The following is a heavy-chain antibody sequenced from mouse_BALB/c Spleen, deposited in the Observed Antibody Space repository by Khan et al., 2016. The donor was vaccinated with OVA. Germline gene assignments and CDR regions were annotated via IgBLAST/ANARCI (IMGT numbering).Heavy chain of an antibody. J-gene: IGHJ2*01. CDR2: ISYSGRT. V-gene: IGHV3-2*02. CDR3: ARPVTITTVVATDFNY. D-gene: IGHD1-1*01. Sequence: EVQLQESGPGLVKPSQSLSLTCTVTGYSITSDYAWNWIRQFPGNKLEWMGYISYSGRTSYNPSLKSRISITRDTSKNQFFLQLNSVTIEDTATXYCARPVTITTVVATDFNYWGQGTTLTGSS. CDR1: GYSITSDYA.